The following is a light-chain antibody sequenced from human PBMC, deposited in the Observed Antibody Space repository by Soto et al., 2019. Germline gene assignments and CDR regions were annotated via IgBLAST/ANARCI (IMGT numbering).Light chain of an antibody. J-gene: IGLJ2*01. CDR3: QSYDHRLSGSRV. CDR1: SSNIGAGYH. V-gene: IGLV1-40*01. Sequence: QSVLTQPPSVSGAPGQRVTISCTGSSSNIGAGYHVHWYQQLPGTAPKVLIYGNINRPSGVPDGFSGSKSGTSASLVITGLQPEDEADYYCQSYDHRLSGSRVFGGGTQLTVL. CDR2: GNI.